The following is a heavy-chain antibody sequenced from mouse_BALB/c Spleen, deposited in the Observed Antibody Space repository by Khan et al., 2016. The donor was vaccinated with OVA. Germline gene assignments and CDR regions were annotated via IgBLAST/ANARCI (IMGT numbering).Heavy chain of an antibody. CDR3: TRSGYGTFAY. J-gene: IGHJ3*01. D-gene: IGHD2-1*01. CDR2: INPSNGGT. CDR1: GYTFTSYY. Sequence: QVQLKESGAELVKPGASVRLSCKASGYTFTSYYLYWVKQRPGQGLKWIGDINPSNGGTNFNEKFKSKATLTVDKSSSTAHMRLSSLTSEDSAVYYCTRSGYGTFAYWGQGTLVTVSA. V-gene: IGHV1S81*02.